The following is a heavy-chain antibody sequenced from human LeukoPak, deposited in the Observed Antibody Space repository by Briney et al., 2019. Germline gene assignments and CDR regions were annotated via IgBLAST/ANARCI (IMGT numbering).Heavy chain of an antibody. CDR2: INPNSGGT. V-gene: IGHV1-2*06. Sequence: ASVKVSCKTSGYTFTGYYIHWERQAPGQGLEWMGRINPNSGGTNYAQKFQGRVTMTRDTSINIAYMELSRLRSDDTAVYYCARVLYSGWSEYCFDYWGQGTLVTVSS. J-gene: IGHJ4*02. CDR1: GYTFTGYY. D-gene: IGHD6-19*01. CDR3: ARVLYSGWSEYCFDY.